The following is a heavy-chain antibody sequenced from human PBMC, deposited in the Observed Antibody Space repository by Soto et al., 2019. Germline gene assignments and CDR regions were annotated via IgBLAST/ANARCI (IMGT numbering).Heavy chain of an antibody. D-gene: IGHD6-13*01. V-gene: IGHV3-48*03. CDR1: GFTFSSYE. CDR2: ISSSGSTI. Sequence: GGSLSLSCAASGFTFSSYEMNWVRQAPGKGLEWVSYISSSGSTIYYADSVKGRFTISRDNAKNSLYLQMNSLRAEDTAVYYCARGGGSYSSSWYQYYFDYWGQGTLVTVSS. J-gene: IGHJ4*02. CDR3: ARGGGSYSSSWYQYYFDY.